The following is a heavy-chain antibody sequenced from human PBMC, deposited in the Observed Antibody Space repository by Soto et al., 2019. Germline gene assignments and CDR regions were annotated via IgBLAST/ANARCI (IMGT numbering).Heavy chain of an antibody. CDR1: GGSISSYY. J-gene: IGHJ4*02. CDR3: ARALSSAAGLYFDF. CDR2: IHTTDGT. Sequence: QVQLQESGPGLVKPSETLSLTCTVSGGSISSYYCSWIRQPAGKVMEWIGRIHTTDGTNYNPSLKSLVTMSIDTSKNQFSLKLNSVTAAFTAVYYCARALSSAAGLYFDFWGQGTLVTVSS. D-gene: IGHD6-13*01. V-gene: IGHV4-4*07.